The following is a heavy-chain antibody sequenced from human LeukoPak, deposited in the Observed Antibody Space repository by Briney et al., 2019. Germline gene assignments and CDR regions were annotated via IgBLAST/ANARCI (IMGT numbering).Heavy chain of an antibody. CDR1: GFTFSNYW. D-gene: IGHD3-10*01. CDR3: ARTIRGY. J-gene: IGHJ4*02. Sequence: GGSLRLSCAASGFTFSNYWMSWVRQAPGKGLEWVANIKEDGSEKYYVDSVKGRFTISRDNAKNSLYLQMNSLRDEDTAVYYCARTIRGYWGQGTLVTVSS. V-gene: IGHV3-7*01. CDR2: IKEDGSEK.